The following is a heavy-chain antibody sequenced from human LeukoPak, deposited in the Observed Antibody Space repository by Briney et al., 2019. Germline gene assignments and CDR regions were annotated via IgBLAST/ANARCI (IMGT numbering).Heavy chain of an antibody. Sequence: GGSLRLSCAASGFTFSSYWMHWVRQAPGKGLVWVSRINSDGSSTSYADSVKGRFTISRDNAKNTLYLQMNSLRAEDTAVYYCARDSKSLWFGELYGWFDPWGQGTLVTVSS. CDR3: ARDSKSLWFGELYGWFDP. V-gene: IGHV3-74*01. CDR2: INSDGSST. J-gene: IGHJ5*02. D-gene: IGHD3-10*01. CDR1: GFTFSSYW.